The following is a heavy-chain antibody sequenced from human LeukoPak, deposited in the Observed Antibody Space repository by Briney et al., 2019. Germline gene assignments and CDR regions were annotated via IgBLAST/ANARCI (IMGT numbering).Heavy chain of an antibody. Sequence: ASVKVSCKVSGYTLAELSMHWVRQAPGKGLEWMGGFDPEDGETIYAQKFQGRVTMTEDTSTDTAYMELSSLRSEDTAVYYCATASWQQLVRGFDYWGQGTLVTVSS. CDR3: ATASWQQLVRGFDY. CDR1: GYTLAELS. V-gene: IGHV1-24*01. D-gene: IGHD6-13*01. J-gene: IGHJ4*02. CDR2: FDPEDGET.